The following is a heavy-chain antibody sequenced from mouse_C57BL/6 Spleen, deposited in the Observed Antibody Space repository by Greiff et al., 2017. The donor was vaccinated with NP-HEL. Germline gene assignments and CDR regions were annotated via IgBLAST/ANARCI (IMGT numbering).Heavy chain of an antibody. CDR3: ARGTGLFDY. J-gene: IGHJ2*01. Sequence: EVKLMESGGGLVKPGGSLKLSCAASGFTFSDYGMHWVRQAPEKGLEWVAYISSGSSTIYYADTVKGRFTISRDKAKNTLFLQMTSLRSEDTAMYYCARGTGLFDYWGQGTTLTVSS. D-gene: IGHD3-3*01. V-gene: IGHV5-17*01. CDR2: ISSGSSTI. CDR1: GFTFSDYG.